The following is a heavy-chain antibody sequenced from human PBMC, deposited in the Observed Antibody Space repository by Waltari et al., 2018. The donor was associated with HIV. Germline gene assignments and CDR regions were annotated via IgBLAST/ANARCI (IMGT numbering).Heavy chain of an antibody. Sequence: EWMGGIIPIFGTANYAQKFQGRVTITADESTSTAYMELSSLRSEDTAVYYCARYWLHLSHAIAASPFYYYYGMDVWGQGTTVTVSS. CDR2: IIPIFGTA. J-gene: IGHJ6*02. D-gene: IGHD6-6*01. CDR3: ARYWLHLSHAIAASPFYYYYGMDV. V-gene: IGHV1-69*01.